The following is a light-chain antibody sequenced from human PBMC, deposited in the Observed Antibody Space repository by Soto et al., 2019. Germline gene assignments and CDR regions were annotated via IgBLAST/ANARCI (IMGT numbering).Light chain of an antibody. CDR2: GAS. J-gene: IGKJ1*01. CDR1: QSVSSSF. V-gene: IGKV3-20*01. Sequence: EIVLTQSPRTLSLSPGERATLSCRASQSVSSSFLAWYLQKPGQAPSLLIYGASSRATAIPDRFSGSGSGTDFTLTISRLEPEDFAVYYCHQYGSSPRTFGQGTKVEIK. CDR3: HQYGSSPRT.